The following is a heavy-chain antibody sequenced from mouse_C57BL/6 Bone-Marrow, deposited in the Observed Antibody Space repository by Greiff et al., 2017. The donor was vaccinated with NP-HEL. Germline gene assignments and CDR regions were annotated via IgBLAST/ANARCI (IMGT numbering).Heavy chain of an antibody. CDR1: GYTFTSYW. V-gene: IGHV1-69*01. CDR2: IDPSDSYT. Sequence: QVQLQQPGAELVMPGASVKLSCKASGYTFTSYWMHWVKQRPGQGLEWIGEIDPSDSYTNYNQKFKGKSTLTVDKSSSTAYLQLSSLTSEDSAVYYCARETPVVARGLDYWGQGTTLTVSP. J-gene: IGHJ2*01. CDR3: ARETPVVARGLDY. D-gene: IGHD1-1*01.